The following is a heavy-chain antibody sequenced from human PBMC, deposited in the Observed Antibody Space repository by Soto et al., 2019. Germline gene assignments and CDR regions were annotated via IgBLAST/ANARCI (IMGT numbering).Heavy chain of an antibody. CDR3: ARGQSDDESSGYDN. CDR1: GGSISSSSYY. D-gene: IGHD3-22*01. J-gene: IGHJ4*02. Sequence: SETLSLTCTVSGGSISSSSYYWGWIRQPPGKGLEWIGSIYYSGSTYYNPSLKSRVTISVDTSKNQFSLKLSSVTAADTAVYYCARGQSDDESSGYDNWGQGTLVTVSS. CDR2: IYYSGST. V-gene: IGHV4-39*07.